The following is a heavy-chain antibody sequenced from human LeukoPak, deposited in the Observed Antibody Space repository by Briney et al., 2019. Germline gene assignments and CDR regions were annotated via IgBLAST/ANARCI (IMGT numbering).Heavy chain of an antibody. D-gene: IGHD1-26*01. CDR3: ARGNKWELLGYFDY. CDR1: GYTFTSYG. CDR2: ISAYNGNT. V-gene: IGHV1-18*01. Sequence: ASVKVSCKASGYTFTSYGISWVRQAPGQGLEWMGWISAYNGNTNYAQKLQGRVTMTTDTSTSTAYMELRSLRSDDTAVCYCARGNKWELLGYFDYWGQGTLVTVSS. J-gene: IGHJ4*02.